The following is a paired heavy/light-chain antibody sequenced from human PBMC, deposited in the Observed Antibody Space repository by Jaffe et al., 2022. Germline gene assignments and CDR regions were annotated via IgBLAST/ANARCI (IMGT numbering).Light chain of an antibody. CDR3: QQSFTTPWT. CDR2: GAS. J-gene: IGKJ1*01. V-gene: IGKV1-39*01. CDR1: QNIRNY. Sequence: DIQMTQSPSSLSASVGDRVIITCRASQNIRNYLNWFQQKPGKAPKLLIYGASTLQSGVPSRFSGSGSGTDFTLTISGLQPGDFAAYFCQQSFTTPWTFGQGTKVETK.
Heavy chain of an antibody. J-gene: IGHJ4*02. D-gene: IGHD6-19*01. V-gene: IGHV3-23*01. Sequence: EVQLLDSGGGLVQPGGSLRLSCAASGFTFSNYAMSWVRQAPGKGLEYVSTLSRSGESTYYADSVKGRSIISRDNSNNTLYLQINSLRAEDTAIYYCATGGWGTYTSGSLGYWGQGTLVTVSS. CDR2: LSRSGEST. CDR3: ATGGWGTYTSGSLGY. CDR1: GFTFSNYA.